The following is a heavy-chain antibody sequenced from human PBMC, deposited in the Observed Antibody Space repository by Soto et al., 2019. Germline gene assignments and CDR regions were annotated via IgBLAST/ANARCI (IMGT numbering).Heavy chain of an antibody. CDR1: GYNFFDYG. CDR3: ARGRTVSSIGPLLV. V-gene: IGHV1-18*01. CDR2: VSPKSGNT. J-gene: IGHJ1*01. D-gene: IGHD1-1*01. Sequence: QIQLVQSGAEVKKPGASVKVSCKASGYNFFDYGVSGVRQAPGQGIEWMGWVSPKSGNTDYARKVQGRVTMTTDISTTTAYMELRGLISDDTSVYYCARGRTVSSIGPLLVWCQGTLVSVSS.